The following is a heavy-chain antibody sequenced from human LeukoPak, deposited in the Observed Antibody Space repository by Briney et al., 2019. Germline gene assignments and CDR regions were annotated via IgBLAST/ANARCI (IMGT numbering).Heavy chain of an antibody. D-gene: IGHD6-13*01. CDR1: GYTFTGYY. CDR3: SRIRTSADGPNNAFDI. Sequence: ASVKVSCKASGYTFTGYYMHWVRQAPGQGLEWMGRINPNSGGTNYAQKFQGRVTMTRDTSISTAYMELSRLRSDNTAVYYCSRIRTSADGPNNAFDIWGQGTMVTVSS. J-gene: IGHJ3*02. CDR2: INPNSGGT. V-gene: IGHV1-2*06.